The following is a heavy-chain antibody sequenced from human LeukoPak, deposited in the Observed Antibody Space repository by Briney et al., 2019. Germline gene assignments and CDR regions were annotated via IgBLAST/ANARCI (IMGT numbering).Heavy chain of an antibody. CDR3: AGAYYYDSMDY. D-gene: IGHD3-22*01. J-gene: IGHJ4*02. V-gene: IGHV3-21*01. Sequence: LEWVSSISSSSSYIYYADSVKGRFTISRDNAKNSLYLQMNSLRAEDTAVYYCAGAYYYDSMDYWGQGTLVTVSS. CDR2: ISSSSSYI.